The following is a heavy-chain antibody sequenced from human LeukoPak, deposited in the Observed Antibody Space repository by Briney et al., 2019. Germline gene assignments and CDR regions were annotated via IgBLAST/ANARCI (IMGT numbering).Heavy chain of an antibody. CDR2: VSWNSGDI. D-gene: IGHD3-10*01. Sequence: QSGRSLRLSCAASGFTFDDYAMHWVRQAPGKGLEWLSSVSWNSGDIDYADSVKGRFTISRDNAKNSLYLQMNSLRGEDTAFYFCARARSYGSGTFMGVWGQGTTVTVSS. V-gene: IGHV3-9*01. CDR3: ARARSYGSGTFMGV. J-gene: IGHJ6*02. CDR1: GFTFDDYA.